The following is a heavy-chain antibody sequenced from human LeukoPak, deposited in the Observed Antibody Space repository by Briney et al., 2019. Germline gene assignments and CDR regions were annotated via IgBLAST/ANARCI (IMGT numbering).Heavy chain of an antibody. CDR1: GGSISSGDYY. CDR3: ATSAFGYCSSTSCYAPDY. J-gene: IGHJ4*02. CDR2: IYYSGST. Sequence: SETLSLTCTVSGGSISSGDYYWSWIRQPPGTGLEWLGYIYYSGSTYYNPSLKSRVTISVDTSKNQFSLKLSSVTAADTAVYYCATSAFGYCSSTSCYAPDYWGQGTLVTVSS. D-gene: IGHD2-2*01. V-gene: IGHV4-30-4*01.